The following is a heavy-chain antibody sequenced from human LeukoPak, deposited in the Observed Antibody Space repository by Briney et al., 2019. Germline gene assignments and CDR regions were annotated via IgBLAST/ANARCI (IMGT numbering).Heavy chain of an antibody. Sequence: SETLSLTCTVSGGSITSYYWNWIRQPPWKGLEWIGYIYYSGSTNYSPSLKSRVTISVDTSKNQFSLRLSSVTAADTAVYYCARGGNWYVFPFDIWGQGTMAVVSS. CDR1: GGSITSYY. V-gene: IGHV4-59*01. CDR2: IYYSGST. J-gene: IGHJ3*02. D-gene: IGHD1-1*01. CDR3: ARGGNWYVFPFDI.